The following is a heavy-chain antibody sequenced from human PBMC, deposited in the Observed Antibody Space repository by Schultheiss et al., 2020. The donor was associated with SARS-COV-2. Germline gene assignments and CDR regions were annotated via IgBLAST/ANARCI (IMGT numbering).Heavy chain of an antibody. V-gene: IGHV3-48*04. J-gene: IGHJ4*02. D-gene: IGHD1-26*01. CDR1: GFTFSSYS. CDR3: ARSGILGYFDY. CDR2: ISSSSSTI. Sequence: GGSLRLSCAASGFTFSSYSMNWVRQAPGKGLEWVSYISSSSSTIYYADSVKGRFTISRDNAKNSLYLQMNSLRAEDTAVYYCARSGILGYFDYWGQGTLVTVSS.